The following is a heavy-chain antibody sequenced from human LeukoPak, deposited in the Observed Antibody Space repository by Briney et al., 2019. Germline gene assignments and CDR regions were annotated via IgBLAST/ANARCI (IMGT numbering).Heavy chain of an antibody. CDR3: ARLGDSSGYYLDY. V-gene: IGHV4-59*01. Sequence: SETLSLTCTVSGGSISSYYWSWIRQPPGKGLKWIGNIYYSGYTTYSPSLRSRVTISVDTSKNQFSLKLSSVTAADTAVYYCARLGDSSGYYLDYWGQGTLVTVSS. CDR2: IYYSGYT. D-gene: IGHD3-22*01. J-gene: IGHJ4*02. CDR1: GGSISSYY.